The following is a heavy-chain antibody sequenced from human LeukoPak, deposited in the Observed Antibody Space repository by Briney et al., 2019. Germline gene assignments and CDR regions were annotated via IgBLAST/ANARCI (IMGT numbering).Heavy chain of an antibody. V-gene: IGHV3-9*01. D-gene: IGHD3-9*01. CDR2: ISWNSGSI. J-gene: IGHJ4*02. CDR3: AVAKFWGSHFDY. CDR1: GFTLDDYA. Sequence: SLRLSCAASGFTLDDYAMHWVRQAPGKGLEWVSGISWNSGSIGYADSVKGRFTISRDNAKNSLYLQMNSLRAEDTALYYCAVAKFWGSHFDYWGQGTLVTVSS.